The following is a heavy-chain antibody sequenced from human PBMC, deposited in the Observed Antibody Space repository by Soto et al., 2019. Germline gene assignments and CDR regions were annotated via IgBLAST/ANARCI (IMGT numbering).Heavy chain of an antibody. CDR1: GASVSSGDYY. CDR3: VRVHADASSGYYLDY. D-gene: IGHD6-19*01. CDR2: IYFSGAT. V-gene: IGHV4-61*03. Sequence: QVQLQEAGPGLVKPSETLALNCSVSGASVSSGDYYWSWIRQPPGKGLEWIGYIYFSGATSYDPAIKRRVSISVDTFKNHFSLKLKSVTAADTAVYYCVRVHADASSGYYLDYWGQGLLVSVSS. J-gene: IGHJ4*02.